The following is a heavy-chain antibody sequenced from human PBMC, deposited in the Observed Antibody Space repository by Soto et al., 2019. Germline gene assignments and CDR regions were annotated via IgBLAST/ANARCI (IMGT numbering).Heavy chain of an antibody. J-gene: IGHJ5*02. Sequence: ASVKVSCKASGYTFTSYCISWVRQAPGQGLEWMGWISAYNGNTNYAQKLQGRVTMTTDTSTSTAYMELRSLRSDDTAVYYCARDPDYYGSGSYYPNWFDPWGQGTLVTVSS. D-gene: IGHD3-10*01. CDR2: ISAYNGNT. CDR1: GYTFTSYC. CDR3: ARDPDYYGSGSYYPNWFDP. V-gene: IGHV1-18*01.